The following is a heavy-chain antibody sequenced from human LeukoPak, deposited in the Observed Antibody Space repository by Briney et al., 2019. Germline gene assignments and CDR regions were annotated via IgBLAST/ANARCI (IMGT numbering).Heavy chain of an antibody. Sequence: ASVKVSCKASGYTFTGYYMHWVRHAPGQGLEWMGRINPNSGGTNYAQKFQGRVTMTRDTSISTAYMELSRLRSDDTAVYYCARDLVYYDSSGYYHFDYWGQGTLVTVSS. CDR3: ARDLVYYDSSGYYHFDY. D-gene: IGHD3-22*01. V-gene: IGHV1-2*06. CDR1: GYTFTGYY. CDR2: INPNSGGT. J-gene: IGHJ4*02.